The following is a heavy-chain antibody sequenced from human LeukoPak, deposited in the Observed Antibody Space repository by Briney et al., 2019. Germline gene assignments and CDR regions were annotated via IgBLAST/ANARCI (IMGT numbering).Heavy chain of an antibody. CDR3: AKTTVTSEEYFYYYMDV. CDR1: GYTFTSYG. V-gene: IGHV1-18*01. D-gene: IGHD4-17*01. Sequence: GASVKVSCKTSGYTFTSYGLSWVRQAPGQGLEWMGCIITYNGNTYYSQKLQGRVTMTTDTSTSTAYTELRSLRSDDTAAYYCAKTTVTSEEYFYYYMDVWGKGTTVTVSS. CDR2: IITYNGNT. J-gene: IGHJ6*03.